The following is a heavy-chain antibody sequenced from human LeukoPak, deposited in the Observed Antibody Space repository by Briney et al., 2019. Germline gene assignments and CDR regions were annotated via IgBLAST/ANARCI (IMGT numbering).Heavy chain of an antibody. Sequence: PGGSLRLSCAASGFTFSSYDMSWIRQAPGKGLEWVSSISNSGGNTYYGDSVKGRFTISRDNSKNALYLQMSSLRAEDTAVYYCARAYVNFEYWGQGTLVTASS. CDR3: ARAYVNFEY. D-gene: IGHD3-16*01. J-gene: IGHJ4*02. CDR1: GFTFSSYD. CDR2: ISNSGGNT. V-gene: IGHV3-23*01.